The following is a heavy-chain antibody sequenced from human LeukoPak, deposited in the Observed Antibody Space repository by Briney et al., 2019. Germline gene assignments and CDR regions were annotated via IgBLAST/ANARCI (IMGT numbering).Heavy chain of an antibody. J-gene: IGHJ5*02. CDR3: ARKIPAGPFNWFDP. CDR2: INHSGST. CDR1: GGSFSGYY. D-gene: IGHD2-2*01. V-gene: IGHV4-34*01. Sequence: SETLSLTCAVYGGSFSGYYWSWIRQPPGKGLEWIGEINHSGSTNYNPSLKSRVTISVDTSQNQFSLKLSSVTAADTAVYYCARKIPAGPFNWFDPWGQETLVTVSS.